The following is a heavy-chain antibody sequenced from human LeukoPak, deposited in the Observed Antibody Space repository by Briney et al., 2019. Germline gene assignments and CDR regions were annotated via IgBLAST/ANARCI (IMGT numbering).Heavy chain of an antibody. CDR2: INHSGST. CDR1: GGSFSGYY. V-gene: IGHV4-34*01. CDR3: ARGRVAASDAFDI. J-gene: IGHJ3*02. D-gene: IGHD6-6*01. Sequence: SETPSLTCAVYGGSFSGYYWSWIRQPPGKGLEWIGEINHSGSTNYNPSLKSRVTISVDTPKNQFSLKLSSVTAADTAVYYCARGRVAASDAFDIWGQGTMVTVSS.